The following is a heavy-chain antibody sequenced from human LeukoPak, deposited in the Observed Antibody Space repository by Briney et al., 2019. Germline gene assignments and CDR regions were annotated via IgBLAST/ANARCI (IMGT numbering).Heavy chain of an antibody. V-gene: IGHV4-34*01. Sequence: PPETLSLTCAVYGGSFSGYYWSWIRQPPGKGLEWIGEINHSGSTNYNPSLKSRVTISVDTSKNQFSLELSSVTAADTAVYYCASTAVTMVRGGTEDYWGQGTLVTVSS. D-gene: IGHD3-10*01. J-gene: IGHJ4*02. CDR2: INHSGST. CDR3: ASTAVTMVRGGTEDY. CDR1: GGSFSGYY.